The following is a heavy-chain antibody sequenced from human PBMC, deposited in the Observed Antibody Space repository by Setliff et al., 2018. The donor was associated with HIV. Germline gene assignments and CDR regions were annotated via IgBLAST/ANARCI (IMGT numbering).Heavy chain of an antibody. CDR2: KSKRGTY. J-gene: IGHJ5*01. CDR3: ARDAVEASIPGGWFDS. Sequence: SETLSLTCTVSGGSVSSGAYFWSWIRQHPGKGLEWMGYKSKRGTYIINPSLESRMTMSVDTSKNQLYLRLKSVTAADTAVYFCARDAVEASIPGGWFDSWGPGTLVTVSS. V-gene: IGHV4-31*03. CDR1: GGSVSSGAYF. D-gene: IGHD2-21*01.